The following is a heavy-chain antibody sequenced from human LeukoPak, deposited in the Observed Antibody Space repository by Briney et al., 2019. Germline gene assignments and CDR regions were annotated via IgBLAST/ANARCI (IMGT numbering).Heavy chain of an antibody. CDR3: AKDWQQLAFDY. CDR1: GFTFSSYG. V-gene: IGHV3-30*18. J-gene: IGHJ4*02. CDR2: ISYDGSNK. Sequence: PGRSLRLSFAASGFTFSSYGMHWVRQAPGKGLEWVTVISYDGSNKYYADSVKGRFTISRDNSKNTLYLQMNSLRAEDTAVYYCAKDWQQLAFDYWGQGNLVTVSS. D-gene: IGHD6-13*01.